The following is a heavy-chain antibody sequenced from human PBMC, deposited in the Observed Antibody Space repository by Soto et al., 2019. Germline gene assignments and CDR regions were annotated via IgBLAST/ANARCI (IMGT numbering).Heavy chain of an antibody. Sequence: PSQTLSLTCAISGDSVSSNSAAWNWIRQSPSRGLEWLGRTYYRSKWYNDYAVSVKSRITINPDTSKNQFSLQLNSVTPEDTAVYYCARWAGMELELQGAWGYYYYGMDVWGQGTTVTVSS. CDR1: GDSVSSNSAA. CDR2: TYYRSKWYN. V-gene: IGHV6-1*01. CDR3: ARWAGMELELQGAWGYYYYGMDV. D-gene: IGHD1-7*01. J-gene: IGHJ6*02.